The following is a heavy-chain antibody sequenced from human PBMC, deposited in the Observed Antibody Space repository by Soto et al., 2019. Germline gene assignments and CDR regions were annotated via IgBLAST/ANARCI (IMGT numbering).Heavy chain of an antibody. CDR2: INPSGGST. V-gene: IGHV1-46*01. J-gene: IGHJ6*02. CDR3: ARVRIKYYDFWSGPGPGGMDV. Sequence: GASVKVSCKASGYTFTSYYMHWVRQAPGQGLEWMGIINPSGGSTSYAQKFQGRVTMTRDTSTSTVYMELSSLRSEDTAVYYCARVRIKYYDFWSGPGPGGMDVWGQGTTVTVSS. D-gene: IGHD3-3*01. CDR1: GYTFTSYY.